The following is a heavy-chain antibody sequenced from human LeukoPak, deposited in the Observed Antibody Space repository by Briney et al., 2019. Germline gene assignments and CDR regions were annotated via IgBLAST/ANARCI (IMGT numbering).Heavy chain of an antibody. CDR3: ARVSGSYSYNYYYYGMDV. D-gene: IGHD3-10*01. J-gene: IGHJ6*04. CDR1: GGSFSGYY. Sequence: SETLSPTCAVYGGSFSGYYWSWIRQPPGKGLEWIGEINHSGSTNYNPSLKSRVTISVDTSKNQFSLKLSSVTAADTAVYYCARVSGSYSYNYYYYGMDVWGKGTTVTVSS. CDR2: INHSGST. V-gene: IGHV4-34*01.